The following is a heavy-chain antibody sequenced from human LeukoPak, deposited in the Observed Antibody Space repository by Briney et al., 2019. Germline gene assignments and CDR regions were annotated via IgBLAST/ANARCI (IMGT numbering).Heavy chain of an antibody. CDR3: AREGWFGELFPPTLDY. Sequence: SVKVSCKASGGTFSSYAISWVRPGPGQGLGWMGGIIPIFGTANYAQKFQGRVTITADKSTSTAYMELSSLRSEDTAVYYCAREGWFGELFPPTLDYWGQGTLVTVSS. CDR2: IIPIFGTA. V-gene: IGHV1-69*06. J-gene: IGHJ4*02. D-gene: IGHD3-10*01. CDR1: GGTFSSYA.